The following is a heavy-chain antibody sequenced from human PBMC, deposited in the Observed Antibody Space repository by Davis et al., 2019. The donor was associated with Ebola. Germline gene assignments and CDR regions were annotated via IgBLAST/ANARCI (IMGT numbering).Heavy chain of an antibody. CDR1: GGSISSYY. CDR2: IYYSGST. Sequence: MPSETLSLTCTVSGGSISSYYWSWIRQPPGKGLEWIGYIYYSGSTNYNPSLKSRVTISVDTSKNQFSLKLSSVTAADTAVYYCARGRLELPRYWGQGTLVTVSS. V-gene: IGHV4-59*08. CDR3: ARGRLELPRY. J-gene: IGHJ4*02. D-gene: IGHD1-7*01.